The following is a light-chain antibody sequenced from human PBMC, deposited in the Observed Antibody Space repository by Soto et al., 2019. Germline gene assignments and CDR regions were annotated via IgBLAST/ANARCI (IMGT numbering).Light chain of an antibody. CDR2: KAS. CDR3: QQYNNYST. CDR1: QSVSIW. J-gene: IGKJ1*01. V-gene: IGKV1-5*03. Sequence: DIQMTQSPSTLSASVGDRVTITCRASQSVSIWLAWYQQKPGKAPKLLIYKASSLESGDPSRFSGSGSGKEFSLTISSLPPDDFATYYCQQYNNYSTFGQGTKVEIK.